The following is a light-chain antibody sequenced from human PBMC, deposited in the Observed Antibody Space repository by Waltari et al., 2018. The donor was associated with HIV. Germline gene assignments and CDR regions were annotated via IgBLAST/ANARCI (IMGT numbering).Light chain of an antibody. Sequence: SYVVTQPASVSVAPGRTARISCGGDNIESKSVHWYQQKPGQAPGMVIYYDSDRPSEIPERFSGSNAENMANLTIRKVEAGDEADYYCQVWDTSGDQYVVFGGGTKLAVV. CDR3: QVWDTSGDQYVV. CDR1: NIESKS. CDR2: YDS. V-gene: IGLV3-21*04. J-gene: IGLJ2*01.